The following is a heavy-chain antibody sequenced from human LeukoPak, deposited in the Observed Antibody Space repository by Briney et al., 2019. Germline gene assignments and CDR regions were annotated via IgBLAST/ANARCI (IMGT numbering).Heavy chain of an antibody. CDR2: NSGSGGST. V-gene: IGHV3-23*01. Sequence: PGGSLRLSCAASGFTFSSYAMSWVRQAPGKGLEWVSANSGSGGSTYYADSVKGRFTISRDNSKNTLYLQMNSLRAEDTAVYYCAKGEHYYDSSGYYNEFDYWGQGTLVTVSS. J-gene: IGHJ4*02. D-gene: IGHD3-22*01. CDR3: AKGEHYYDSSGYYNEFDY. CDR1: GFTFSSYA.